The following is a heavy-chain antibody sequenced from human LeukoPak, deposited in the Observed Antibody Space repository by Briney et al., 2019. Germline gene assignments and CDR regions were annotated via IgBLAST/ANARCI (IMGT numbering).Heavy chain of an antibody. J-gene: IGHJ4*02. CDR3: ARDIGDYDILTGYYKGGDY. CDR2: IIPIFGTA. V-gene: IGHV1-69*13. D-gene: IGHD3-9*01. CDR1: GGTFSSYA. Sequence: SVKVSCKASGGTFSSYAISWVRQAPGQGLEWMGGIIPIFGTANYAQKFQGRVTITADESTSTVYMELSSLRSEDTAVYYCARDIGDYDILTGYYKGGDYWGQGTLVTVSS.